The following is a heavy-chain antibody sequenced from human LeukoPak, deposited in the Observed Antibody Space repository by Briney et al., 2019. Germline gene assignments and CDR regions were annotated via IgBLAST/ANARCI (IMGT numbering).Heavy chain of an antibody. CDR3: AREDYNNYREIDY. J-gene: IGHJ4*02. CDR1: GYSFTAYY. D-gene: IGHD4-4*01. V-gene: IGHV1-2*02. CDR2: INPNSGGT. Sequence: ASVTVSCTASGYSFTAYYLHWVRQAPGQGLEWMGWINPNSGGTNYAQKFQGRVTMTSDTSIGTAYMELSRLSSGDTAVYYCAREDYNNYREIDYWGQGTLVAVSS.